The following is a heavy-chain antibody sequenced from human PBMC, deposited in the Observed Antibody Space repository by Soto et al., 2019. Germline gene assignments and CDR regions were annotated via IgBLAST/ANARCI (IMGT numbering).Heavy chain of an antibody. CDR3: ASHLWGYRYRIDY. D-gene: IGHD5-18*01. Sequence: QVQRVQSGAEVKKPGSSVKVSCKASGGTFSSYAISWVRQAPGQGLEWMGGIIPIFGTADYAQKFQGRVTITADEFTSTAFIDLTCLRSDYTAAYYCASHLWGYRYRIDYWGQGTLVTVSS. J-gene: IGHJ4*02. CDR2: IIPIFGTA. V-gene: IGHV1-69*12. CDR1: GGTFSSYA.